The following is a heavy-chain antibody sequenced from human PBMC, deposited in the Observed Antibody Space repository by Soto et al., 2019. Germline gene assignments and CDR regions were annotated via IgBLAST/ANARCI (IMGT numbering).Heavy chain of an antibody. J-gene: IGHJ4*02. CDR3: ASPLYCNGGNCYAGFDY. CDR1: GFTFITYG. CDR2: ISYDGNNK. V-gene: IGHV3-30*09. Sequence: PGGSLRLCCAASGFTFITYGMHWVRQAPGKGLEWVAFISYDGNNKDYADSVKGRFDISRDNSKKTLYLHMNSLRLEDTAVYYCASPLYCNGGNCYAGFDYWGRGALVTVSS. D-gene: IGHD2-15*01.